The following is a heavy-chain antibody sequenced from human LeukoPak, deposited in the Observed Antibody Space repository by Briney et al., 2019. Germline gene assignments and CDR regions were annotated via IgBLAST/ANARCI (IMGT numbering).Heavy chain of an antibody. J-gene: IGHJ6*02. V-gene: IGHV3-21*01. CDR1: GFTFSSYS. CDR2: TSSSSSYI. D-gene: IGHD2-21*02. Sequence: GGSLRLSCAASGFTFSSYSMNWVRQAPGKGLEWVSSTSSSSSYIYYADSVKGRFTISRDNAKNSLYLQMNSLRAEDTAVYYCVRWTAGPLYYYYGMDVWGQGTTVTVSS. CDR3: VRWTAGPLYYYYGMDV.